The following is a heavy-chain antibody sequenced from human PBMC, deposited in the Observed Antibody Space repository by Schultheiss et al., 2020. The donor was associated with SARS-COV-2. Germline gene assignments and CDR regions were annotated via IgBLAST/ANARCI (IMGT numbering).Heavy chain of an antibody. V-gene: IGHV3-30*03. Sequence: GGSLRLSCAASGFSLSNYGMHWVRQAPGKGLEWVAVISYDGSNKYYGDSVKGRFTISRDNSKNTLYLRMNSLRAEDTAVYYCARDSFDDSSGYYYDYFDYWGQGTLVPVSS. CDR3: ARDSFDDSSGYYYDYFDY. CDR2: ISYDGSNK. CDR1: GFSLSNYG. J-gene: IGHJ4*02. D-gene: IGHD3-22*01.